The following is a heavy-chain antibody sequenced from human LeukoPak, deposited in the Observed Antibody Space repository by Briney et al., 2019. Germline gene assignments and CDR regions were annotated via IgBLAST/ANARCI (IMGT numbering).Heavy chain of an antibody. D-gene: IGHD3-22*01. J-gene: IGHJ3*02. CDR2: ISAYNGNT. Sequence: ASVKVSCKASGYSFSTYAISWVRQASGQGLEWMGWISAYNGNTNYAQKLQGRVTMTTDTSTSTAYMELRSLRSDDTAVYYCARATYYYDSSRSAFDIWGQGTMVTVSS. CDR3: ARATYYYDSSRSAFDI. V-gene: IGHV1-18*01. CDR1: GYSFSTYA.